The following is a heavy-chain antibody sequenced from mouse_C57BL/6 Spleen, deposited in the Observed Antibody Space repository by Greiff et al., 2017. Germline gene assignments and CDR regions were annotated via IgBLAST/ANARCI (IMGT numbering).Heavy chain of an antibody. Sequence: QVQLQQSGPELVKPGASVKISCKASGYAFSSSWMNWVKQRPGKGLEWIGRIYPGDGDTNYNQKFKGKSTLTVDKSSSTAYMQLSSLTSEDSAVYYCARPPYYYGSSPRYFDVWGTGTTVTVSS. J-gene: IGHJ1*03. CDR2: IYPGDGDT. V-gene: IGHV1-82*01. D-gene: IGHD1-1*01. CDR3: ARPPYYYGSSPRYFDV. CDR1: GYAFSSSW.